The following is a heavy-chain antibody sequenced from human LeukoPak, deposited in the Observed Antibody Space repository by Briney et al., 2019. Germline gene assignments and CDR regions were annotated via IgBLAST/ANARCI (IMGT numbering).Heavy chain of an antibody. Sequence: GGSLRLSCAASGFTFSSYSMHWVRQAPGKGLEWVAVISYDGSNEYYADSVKGRFTISRDNSKNTLYLQMNSLRAEDTAVYYCARDRSDYSIKYYYYYGMDVWGQGTAVTVSS. CDR3: ARDRSDYSIKYYYYYGMDV. CDR2: ISYDGSNE. D-gene: IGHD3-16*01. V-gene: IGHV3-30-3*01. CDR1: GFTFSSYS. J-gene: IGHJ6*02.